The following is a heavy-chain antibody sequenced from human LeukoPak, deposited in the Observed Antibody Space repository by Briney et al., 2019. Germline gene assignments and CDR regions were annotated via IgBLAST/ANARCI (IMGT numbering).Heavy chain of an antibody. CDR3: ARARKQYGSGSYYNPLYYYYYMDV. J-gene: IGHJ6*03. CDR2: INHSGST. Sequence: SETLSLTCAVYGGSFSGYYWSWIRQPPGKGLEWIGEINHSGSTNYNPSLKSRVTISVDTSKNQFSLKLSSVTAADTAVYYCARARKQYGSGSYYNPLYYYYYMDVWGKGTTVTVSS. D-gene: IGHD3-10*01. V-gene: IGHV4-34*01. CDR1: GGSFSGYY.